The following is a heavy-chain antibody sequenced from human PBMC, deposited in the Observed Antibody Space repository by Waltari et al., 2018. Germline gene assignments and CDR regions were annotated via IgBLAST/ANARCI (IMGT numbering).Heavy chain of an antibody. J-gene: IGHJ4*02. CDR2: ISGSCGST. D-gene: IGHD2-2*01. V-gene: IGHV3-23*01. CDR1: GFTFSSYA. CDR3: AKDCSSTSCYDY. Sequence: EVQLLESGGGLVQPGGSLRLSCAASGFTFSSYAMSWVRQAPGKGLEWVSAISGSCGSTYYADAVKGRFTISRDNSKNTLYLQMNSLRAEDTAVYYCAKDCSSTSCYDYWGQGTLVTVSS.